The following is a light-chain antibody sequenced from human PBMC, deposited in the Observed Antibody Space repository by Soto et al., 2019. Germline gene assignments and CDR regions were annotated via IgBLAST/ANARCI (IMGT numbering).Light chain of an antibody. CDR1: QSVSNW. CDR3: QQLNSCPIT. J-gene: IGKJ5*01. V-gene: IGKV1-5*01. Sequence: DIQITQSPSTLSAFVGERVTITCRASQSVSNWLAWYQQKPGKAPKLLIYDVSSLESGVPSRFSGSGSGTEFTLTITSLQPEDFATYYCQQLNSCPITFGQGTRLEIK. CDR2: DVS.